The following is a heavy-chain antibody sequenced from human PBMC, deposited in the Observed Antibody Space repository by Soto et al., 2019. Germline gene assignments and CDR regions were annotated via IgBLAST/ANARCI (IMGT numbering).Heavy chain of an antibody. Sequence: SETLSLTCTVSGGSVSSGSYYWSWIRQPPGKGLEWIGYIYYSGSTNYNPSLKSRVTISVDTSKNQFSLKLSSVTAADTAVYYCARSGVVAATPNWFDPWGQGTLVTVFS. D-gene: IGHD2-15*01. CDR3: ARSGVVAATPNWFDP. CDR2: IYYSGST. J-gene: IGHJ5*02. V-gene: IGHV4-61*01. CDR1: GGSVSSGSYY.